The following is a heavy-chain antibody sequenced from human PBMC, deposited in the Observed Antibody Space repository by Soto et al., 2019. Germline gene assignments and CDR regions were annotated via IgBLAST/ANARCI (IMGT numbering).Heavy chain of an antibody. Sequence: QVQLQQWGAGLLKPSETLSLTCAVYGGSFSGYYWSWIRQPPGKGLEWIGEINHSGSTNYNPSLKSRVTISVDTSKNQFSLKLSSVTAADTAVYYCARAGVPAAMSPTPHYGMDVWGQGTTVTVSS. CDR2: INHSGST. J-gene: IGHJ6*02. D-gene: IGHD2-2*01. CDR3: ARAGVPAAMSPTPHYGMDV. V-gene: IGHV4-34*01. CDR1: GGSFSGYY.